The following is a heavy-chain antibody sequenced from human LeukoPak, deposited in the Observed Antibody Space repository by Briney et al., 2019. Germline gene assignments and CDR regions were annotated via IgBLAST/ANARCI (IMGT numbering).Heavy chain of an antibody. V-gene: IGHV4-4*09. CDR1: GGSISSYY. J-gene: IGHJ6*03. D-gene: IGHD3-22*01. CDR2: IYTSGST. Sequence: PSETLSLTCTVSGGSISSYYWSWIRQPPGKGLEWIGYIYTSGSTNYNPSLKSRVTISVDTSKNQFSLKLSSVTAADTAVYYCARCAGQYYCDSSGYYLGYYMDVWGKGTTVTVSS. CDR3: ARCAGQYYCDSSGYYLGYYMDV.